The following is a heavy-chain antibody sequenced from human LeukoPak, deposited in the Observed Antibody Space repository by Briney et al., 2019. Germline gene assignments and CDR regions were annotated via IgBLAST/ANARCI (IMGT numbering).Heavy chain of an antibody. D-gene: IGHD3-22*01. CDR1: GGSISNYY. V-gene: IGHV4-59*01. CDR3: ARVTMIVPGSWFDP. J-gene: IGHJ5*02. CDR2: ISYSGNT. Sequence: SETLSLTCTVSGGSISNYYWTWIRQPPGKGLEWIGFISYSGNTNYNPSLKSRVTISLDTSKNQFSLKLISVTAADTAVYYCARVTMIVPGSWFDPWGQGTLVTVSS.